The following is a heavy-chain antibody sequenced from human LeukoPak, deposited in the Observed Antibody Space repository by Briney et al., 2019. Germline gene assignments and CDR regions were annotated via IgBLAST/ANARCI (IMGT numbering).Heavy chain of an antibody. Sequence: GALRLSCAASGFTVSSNYMSWVRQAPGKGLEWVSVIYSSGGNTYYADSVKGRFTISRDNSKNMLYLQMNSLRAEDTAVYYCARDSSVSSSDYYPLGYWGQGTLVTVSS. D-gene: IGHD3-22*01. CDR2: IYSSGGNT. V-gene: IGHV3-66*01. CDR3: ARDSSVSSSDYYPLGY. J-gene: IGHJ4*02. CDR1: GFTVSSNY.